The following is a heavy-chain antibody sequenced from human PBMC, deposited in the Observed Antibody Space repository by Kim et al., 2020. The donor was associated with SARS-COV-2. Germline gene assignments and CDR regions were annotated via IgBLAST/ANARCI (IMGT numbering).Heavy chain of an antibody. D-gene: IGHD6-19*01. CDR1: GGSFSGYY. CDR3: ARAFGSSGWSRYFDY. V-gene: IGHV4-34*01. CDR2: INHSGST. J-gene: IGHJ4*02. Sequence: SETLSLTCAVYGGSFSGYYWSWIRQPPGKGLEWIGEINHSGSTNYNPSLKSRVTISVDTSKNQFSLKLSSVTAADTAVYYCARAFGSSGWSRYFDYWGQGTLVTVSS.